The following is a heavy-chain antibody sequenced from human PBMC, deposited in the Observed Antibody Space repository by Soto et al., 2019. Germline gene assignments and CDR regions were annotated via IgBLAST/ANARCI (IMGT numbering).Heavy chain of an antibody. D-gene: IGHD3-10*01. CDR2: IKQDGSEK. J-gene: IGHJ6*03. Sequence: GGSLRLSCAASGFTFSSYWMSWVRQAPGKGLEWVANIKQDGSEKYYVDSVKGRFTISRDNAKNSLYLQMNSLRAEDTAVYYCARGWNGFGELFDYYYYYMDVWGKGTTVTVSS. V-gene: IGHV3-7*01. CDR3: ARGWNGFGELFDYYYYYMDV. CDR1: GFTFSSYW.